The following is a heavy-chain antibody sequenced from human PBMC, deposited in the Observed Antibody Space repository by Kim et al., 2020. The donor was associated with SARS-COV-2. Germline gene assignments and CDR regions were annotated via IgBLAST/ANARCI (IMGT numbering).Heavy chain of an antibody. J-gene: IGHJ6*02. CDR1: GYTFTSYG. D-gene: IGHD2-15*01. Sequence: ASVKVSCKASGYTFTSYGISWVRQAPGQGLEWMGWISAYNGNTNYAQKLQGRVTMTTDTSTSTAYMELRSLRSDDTAVYYCARDLDIVVVVAATPDLDYGMDVWGQGTTVTVSS. CDR2: ISAYNGNT. CDR3: ARDLDIVVVVAATPDLDYGMDV. V-gene: IGHV1-18*01.